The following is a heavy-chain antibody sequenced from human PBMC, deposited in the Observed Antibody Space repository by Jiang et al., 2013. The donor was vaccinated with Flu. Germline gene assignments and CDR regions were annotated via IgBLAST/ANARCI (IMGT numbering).Heavy chain of an antibody. CDR2: IIPILGVA. CDR1: GGTFNSYT. J-gene: IGHJ4*03. V-gene: IGHV1-69*04. CDR3: ARASCGGDCYSGGLALFLLDY. Sequence: SGAEVKKPGSSVRVSCKASGGTFNSYTINWVRQAPGQGLEWLGRIIPILGVASYAQKFQGRVTLTADKSTNTAYMELSSLRSEDTAVYYCARASCGGDCYSGGLALFLLDYVGPGTLVHRLL. D-gene: IGHD2-21*02.